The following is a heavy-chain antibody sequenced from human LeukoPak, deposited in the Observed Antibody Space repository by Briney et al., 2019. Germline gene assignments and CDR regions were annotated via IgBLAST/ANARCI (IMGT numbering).Heavy chain of an antibody. CDR3: ARVAPTAYYYDRPWYFDL. CDR2: IYYSGST. J-gene: IGHJ2*01. Sequence: PSETLSLTCTVSGGSISSYYWSWIRQPPGKGLEWVGYIYYSGSTNYNPSLKIRVTISVDTSKNQFSLKLSSVTAADTAVYYCARVAPTAYYYDRPWYFDLWGRGTLVTVSS. D-gene: IGHD3-22*01. CDR1: GGSISSYY. V-gene: IGHV4-59*01.